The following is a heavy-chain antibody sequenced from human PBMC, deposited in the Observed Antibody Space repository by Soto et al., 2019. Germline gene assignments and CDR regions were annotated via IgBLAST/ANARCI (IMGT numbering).Heavy chain of an antibody. D-gene: IGHD2-15*01. CDR1: GGSVDNSHSC. V-gene: IGHV4-39*01. Sequence: PAETLSLSCDVSGGSVDNSHSCWGWLGQGPGRGLEFLGSVYYSGGTYYNPSLKRRVTVSVATSKNQVSLRVRSVTVAEPAMYYCVRVLEAATRHTDFDSGGQGTLVPVAS. CDR2: VYYSGGT. CDR3: VRVLEAATRHTDFDS. J-gene: IGHJ4*02.